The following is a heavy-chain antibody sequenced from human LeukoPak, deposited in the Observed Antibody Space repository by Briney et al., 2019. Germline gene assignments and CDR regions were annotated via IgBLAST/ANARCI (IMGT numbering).Heavy chain of an antibody. CDR2: IKQDGSEK. D-gene: IGHD4-11*01. CDR3: ARDAYRDRYFDY. J-gene: IGHJ4*02. V-gene: IGHV3-7*01. Sequence: GGSLRLSCAASGFTFTNYWMSWVRQAPGKGLEWVANIKQDGSEKYYVDSVKGRFTISRDNTKNSLYLQMNCLRAEDTAVYYCARDAYRDRYFDYWGQGTLVTVSS. CDR1: GFTFTNYW.